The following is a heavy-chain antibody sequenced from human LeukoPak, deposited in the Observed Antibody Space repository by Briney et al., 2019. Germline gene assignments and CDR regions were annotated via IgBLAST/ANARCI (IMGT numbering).Heavy chain of an antibody. CDR2: IYYSGST. Sequence: SETLSPTCTVSGGSISSYYWGWIRQPPGKGLEWIGSIYYSGSTYYNPSLKSRVTISVDTSKNQFSLKLSSVTAADTAVYYCARDFGGISAVRLVYYFDYWGQGTLVTVSS. D-gene: IGHD1-26*01. CDR3: ARDFGGISAVRLVYYFDY. V-gene: IGHV4-39*07. J-gene: IGHJ4*02. CDR1: GGSISSYY.